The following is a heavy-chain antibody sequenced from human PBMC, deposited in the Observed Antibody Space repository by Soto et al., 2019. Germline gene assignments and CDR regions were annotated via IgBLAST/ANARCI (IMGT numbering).Heavy chain of an antibody. CDR3: ARQGFGPLHGLVDV. J-gene: IGHJ6*02. CDR1: GGSISSYY. Sequence: PSETLSLTCTVSGGSISSYYWSWIRQPPGKGLEWIGYIYYSGSTNYNPSLQSRVAISLDTSKSQFSLKVTSVTATDTAVYYCARQGFGPLHGLVDVWGQGTTVTVSS. CDR2: IYYSGST. V-gene: IGHV4-59*08. D-gene: IGHD3-10*01.